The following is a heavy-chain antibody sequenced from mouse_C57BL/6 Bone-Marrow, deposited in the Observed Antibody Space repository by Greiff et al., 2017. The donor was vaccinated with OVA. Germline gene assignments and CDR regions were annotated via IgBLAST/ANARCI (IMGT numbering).Heavy chain of an antibody. D-gene: IGHD1-1*01. V-gene: IGHV1-81*01. CDR2: IYPRSGNT. J-gene: IGHJ3*01. CDR3: ARSGSSPWFAY. Sequence: VQLQQSGAELARPGASVKLSCKASGYTITSYGISWVKQRTGQGLEWIGEIYPRSGNTYYNEKFKGKATLTADKSSSTAYMELRSLTSEDSAVYFCARSGSSPWFAYWGQGTLVTVSA. CDR1: GYTITSYG.